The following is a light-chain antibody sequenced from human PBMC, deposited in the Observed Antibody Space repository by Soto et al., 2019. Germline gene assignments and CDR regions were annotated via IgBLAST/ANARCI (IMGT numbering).Light chain of an antibody. CDR2: AAS. CDR3: QQYNTYPIT. Sequence: QINQVPSPIFSSFGDRGPLPCWAGPGISRGLAWYQQKPEKAPKFLIYAASSLQSGVPSRFSGSGSGTDFTLTISSLQPEDFATYYCQQYNTYPITFGQGTRVEIK. V-gene: IGKV1D-16*01. CDR1: PGISRG. J-gene: IGKJ5*01.